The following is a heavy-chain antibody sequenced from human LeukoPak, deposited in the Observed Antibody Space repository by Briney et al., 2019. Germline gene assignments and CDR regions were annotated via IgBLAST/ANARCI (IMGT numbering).Heavy chain of an antibody. CDR3: AKDLSSSWNYFDY. Sequence: GGSLRLSCAASGFTFSSYVMNWVRQAPGKGLEWVSGISGSGGSTYYADSVKGRVTISRDNSKNTLYLQMNSLRAEDTAVYYCAKDLSSSWNYFDYWGQGTLVTVSS. CDR2: ISGSGGST. V-gene: IGHV3-23*01. CDR1: GFTFSSYV. D-gene: IGHD6-13*01. J-gene: IGHJ4*02.